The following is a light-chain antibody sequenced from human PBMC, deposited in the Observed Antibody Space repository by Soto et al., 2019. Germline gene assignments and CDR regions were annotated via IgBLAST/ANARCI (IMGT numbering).Light chain of an antibody. CDR2: GAS. CDR1: QSVNNN. V-gene: IGKV3-15*01. CDR3: QEYNTWPWT. J-gene: IGKJ1*01. Sequence: ETLMTHSPATLSVSPGERATLSFRASQSVNNNLAWYQQKLGQAPRVLIYGASTRATGIPARFTGSGSGTEFILTITSLQSEDSAVYYCQEYNTWPWTFGQGTKVDI.